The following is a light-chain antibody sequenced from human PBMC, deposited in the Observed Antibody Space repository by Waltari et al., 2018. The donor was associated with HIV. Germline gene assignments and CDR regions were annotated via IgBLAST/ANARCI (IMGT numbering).Light chain of an antibody. CDR2: NNK. CDR1: SSNIGTYS. Sequence: QSVLTQPPSASGTPGQRVTISCSGGSSNIGTYSVNWSQQVPGTAPKLLSYNNKQLPSGVPDRFSGSKSGTSASLAISGLQSEDEADYYCATWEHRLNGPIFGGGTRLTVL. CDR3: ATWEHRLNGPI. V-gene: IGLV1-44*01. J-gene: IGLJ2*01.